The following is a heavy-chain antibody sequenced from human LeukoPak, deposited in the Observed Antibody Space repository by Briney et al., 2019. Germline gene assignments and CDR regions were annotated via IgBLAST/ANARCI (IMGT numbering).Heavy chain of an antibody. D-gene: IGHD3-10*01. CDR2: ISGNGGNT. CDR1: GFIFSSYA. Sequence: PGGSLRLSCAASGFIFSSYAMSWVRQAPGKGLEWVSAISGNGGNTYYAASVKGRFTISRDNSKNTLYLQMNSLRAEDTAVYYCAKAGGGNWFGPWGQGTLVTVSS. V-gene: IGHV3-23*01. J-gene: IGHJ5*02. CDR3: AKAGGGNWFGP.